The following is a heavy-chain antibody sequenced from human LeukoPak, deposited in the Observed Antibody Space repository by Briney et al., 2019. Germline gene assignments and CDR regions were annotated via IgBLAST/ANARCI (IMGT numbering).Heavy chain of an antibody. D-gene: IGHD5-24*01. CDR2: IKHDGSEK. Sequence: GGSLGLSCAASGFTFSSYWMSWVRQAPGKGLEWVANIKHDGSEKYYVDSVEGRFTISRDNANNSLCLQMNSLRAEDTAVYYCAVNHRDGYSELGYWGQGTLVTVSS. CDR3: AVNHRDGYSELGY. CDR1: GFTFSSYW. V-gene: IGHV3-7*01. J-gene: IGHJ4*02.